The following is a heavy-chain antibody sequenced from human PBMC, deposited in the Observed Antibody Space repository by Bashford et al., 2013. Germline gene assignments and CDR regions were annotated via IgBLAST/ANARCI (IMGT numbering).Heavy chain of an antibody. CDR1: GYTFTGYY. D-gene: IGHD5-12*01. CDR2: INPNSGGT. Sequence: ASVKVSCKASGYTFTGYYMHWVRQAPGQGLEWMGWINPNSGGTNYAQKFQGWVTMTRDTSISTAYMELSRLRSDDTAVYYCARAIYSGYDSLIDYWGQEPWSPSPQ. V-gene: IGHV1-2*04. J-gene: IGHJ4*01. CDR3: ARAIYSGYDSLIDY.